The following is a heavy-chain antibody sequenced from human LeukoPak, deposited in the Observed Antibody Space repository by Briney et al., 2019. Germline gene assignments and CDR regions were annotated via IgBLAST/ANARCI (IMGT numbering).Heavy chain of an antibody. V-gene: IGHV3-23*01. CDR3: AKAPVTSCRGAYCYPFDS. CDR1: GFTLSTYA. Sequence: GGSLRLSCAASGFTLSTYAMSWVRQTPGKGLEWVAATSSSDAGTYHADSVRGRLTISRDNSKNTLYLQMNSLRAEDAAVYFCAKAPVTSCRGAYCYPFDSWGQGTLVTVSS. CDR2: TSSSDAGT. J-gene: IGHJ4*02. D-gene: IGHD2-21*01.